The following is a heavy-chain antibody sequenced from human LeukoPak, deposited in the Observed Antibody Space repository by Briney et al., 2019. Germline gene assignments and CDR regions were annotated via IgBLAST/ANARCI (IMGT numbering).Heavy chain of an antibody. CDR1: GGSISSSSYY. CDR3: ARVGLGWSGYTFDY. Sequence: SETLSLTCTVSGGSISSSSYYWGWIRQPPGKGLEWIGSTYYSGSTYYNPSLKSRVTISVDTSKNQFSLKLSSVTAADTAVYYCARVGLGWSGYTFDYWGQGTLVTVSS. V-gene: IGHV4-39*07. CDR2: TYYSGST. J-gene: IGHJ4*02. D-gene: IGHD3-3*01.